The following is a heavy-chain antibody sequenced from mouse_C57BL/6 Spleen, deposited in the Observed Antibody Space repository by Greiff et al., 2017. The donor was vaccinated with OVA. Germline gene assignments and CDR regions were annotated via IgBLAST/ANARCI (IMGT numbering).Heavy chain of an antibody. Sequence: VQLQQSGAELVKPGASVKLSCKASGYTFTEYTIHWVKQRSGQGLEWIGWFYPGSGSIKYNEKFKDKATLSADKSSSTVYMELSRLTSEDSAVYFCARDEGPYYYGSSSYAMDYWGQGTSVTVSS. D-gene: IGHD1-1*01. CDR1: GYTFTEYT. CDR3: ARDEGPYYYGSSSYAMDY. V-gene: IGHV1-62-2*01. CDR2: FYPGSGSI. J-gene: IGHJ4*01.